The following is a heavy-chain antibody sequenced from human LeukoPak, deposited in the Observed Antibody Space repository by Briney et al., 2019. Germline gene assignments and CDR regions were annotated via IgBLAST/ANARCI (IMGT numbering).Heavy chain of an antibody. V-gene: IGHV5-51*01. CDR3: ASGYGSGTRGFWFDP. CDR2: IYPGDSDT. J-gene: IGHJ5*02. D-gene: IGHD3-10*01. CDR1: GYSFTSYW. Sequence: GESLKISCKGSGYSFTSYWIGWVRQMPGKGLEWMGIIYPGDSDTRYSPSFQGQVTISADKSISTAYLQWGSLKASDTAMYYCASGYGSGTRGFWFDPWGQGTLVTVSS.